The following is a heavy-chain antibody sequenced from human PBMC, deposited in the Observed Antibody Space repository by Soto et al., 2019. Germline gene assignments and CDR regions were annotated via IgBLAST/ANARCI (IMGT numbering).Heavy chain of an antibody. D-gene: IGHD3-10*01. CDR2: ISYDGSNK. J-gene: IGHJ6*02. CDR1: GFTFSSYG. CDR3: AKDLISEALSMVRGARSKYYYYYYGMDV. V-gene: IGHV3-30*18. Sequence: GGSLRLSCAASGFTFSSYGMHWVRQAPGKGLEWVAVISYDGSNKYYADSVKGRFTISRDNSKNTLYLQMNSLRAEDTAVYYCAKDLISEALSMVRGARSKYYYYYYGMDVWGQGTTVTVSS.